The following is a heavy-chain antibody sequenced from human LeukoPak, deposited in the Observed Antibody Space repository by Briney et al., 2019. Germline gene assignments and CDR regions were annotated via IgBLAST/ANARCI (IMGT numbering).Heavy chain of an antibody. CDR2: ISRSATTI. J-gene: IGHJ4*02. CDR1: GFTFDCCG. D-gene: IGHD6-13*01. CDR3: ARVGALSSSWLLY. V-gene: IGHV3-48*04. Sequence: PGGSLTLSCAASGFTFDCCGMHWVRQAPGKGLEWVSSISRSATTIYYADSVKGRFTISRDNAKNSLYLQMNSLRAEDTAVYFCARVGALSSSWLLYWGQGTLVTVSS.